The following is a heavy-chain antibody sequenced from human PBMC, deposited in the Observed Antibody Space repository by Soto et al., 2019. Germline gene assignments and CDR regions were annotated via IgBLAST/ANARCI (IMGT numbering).Heavy chain of an antibody. CDR2: ISSSSSYT. D-gene: IGHD5-18*01. CDR3: ARTGTAMVTADY. CDR1: GFTFSDYY. Sequence: QVQLVESGGGLVKPGGSLRLSCAASGFTFSDYYMSWIRQAPGKGLEWVSYISSSSSYTNYADSVKGRFTISRDNAKNSLYLQMNSLRAEDTAVYYGARTGTAMVTADYWGQGTLVTVSS. V-gene: IGHV3-11*06. J-gene: IGHJ4*02.